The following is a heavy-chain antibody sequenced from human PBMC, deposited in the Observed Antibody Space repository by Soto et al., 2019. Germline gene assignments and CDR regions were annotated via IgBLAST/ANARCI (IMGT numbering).Heavy chain of an antibody. CDR3: ARTPLL. CDR1: GFTVSSNY. CDR2: IYYSGST. D-gene: IGHD1-26*01. Sequence: LRLSCAASGFTVSSNYVSWIRQHPGKGLEWIGYIYYSGSTYYNPSLKSRVTISVDTSKNQFSLKLSSVTAADTAVYYCARTPLLWGQGTLVTVSS. V-gene: IGHV4-31*02. J-gene: IGHJ4*02.